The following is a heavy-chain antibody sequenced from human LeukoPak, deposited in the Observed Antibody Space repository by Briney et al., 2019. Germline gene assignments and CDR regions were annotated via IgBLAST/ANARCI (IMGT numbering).Heavy chain of an antibody. V-gene: IGHV3-48*01. CDR2: IRSSSGTI. D-gene: IGHD6-6*01. CDR3: AKWKYSNSGIDDY. J-gene: IGHJ4*02. Sequence: GGSLRLSCAASGFTFSTYSINWVRQAPGKGLEWISYIRSSSGTIWYADSVKGRFTISTDNAKNSLYLQMNSLRAEDTAVYYCAKWKYSNSGIDDYWGQGTLVTVSS. CDR1: GFTFSTYS.